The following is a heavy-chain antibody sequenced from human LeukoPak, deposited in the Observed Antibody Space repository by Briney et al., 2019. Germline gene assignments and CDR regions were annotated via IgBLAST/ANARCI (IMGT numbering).Heavy chain of an antibody. CDR1: GYSLTDYY. CDR3: TIPYCSSTSCYTTGYFQH. J-gene: IGHJ1*01. V-gene: IGHV1-2*02. Sequence: GASVKVSCKASGYSLTDYYIHWVRQAPGQGLEWMGWINPDHGGTNYAQKFQGRVTMTRDTSISTVYMELSGLRSDDTAVHYCTIPYCSSTSCYTTGYFQHWGQGTLVTVSS. D-gene: IGHD2-2*02. CDR2: INPDHGGT.